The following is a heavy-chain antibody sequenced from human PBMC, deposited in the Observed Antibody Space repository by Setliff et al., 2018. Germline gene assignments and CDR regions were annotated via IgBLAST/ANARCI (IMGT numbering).Heavy chain of an antibody. CDR1: GFTFSSYA. D-gene: IGHD3-22*01. Sequence: GGSLRLSCSASGFTFSSYAMHWVRQAPGEGLEYVSAISSNGGSTYYADSVKGRFTISRDNSKNTLYLQMSSLRAEDTAVYYCVKGVGYYDSSIDPWGQGTLVTVSS. V-gene: IGHV3-64D*09. J-gene: IGHJ5*02. CDR3: VKGVGYYDSSIDP. CDR2: ISSNGGST.